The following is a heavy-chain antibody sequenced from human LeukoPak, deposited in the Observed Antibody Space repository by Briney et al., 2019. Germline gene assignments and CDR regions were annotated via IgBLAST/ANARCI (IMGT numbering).Heavy chain of an antibody. CDR1: GFPVVNSD. CDR3: ARGWQINSSGGFVDP. J-gene: IGHJ5*02. V-gene: IGHV1-24*01. Sequence: ASVKVSCKVSGFPVVNSDIHWLRQAPGKGLEWMGAFDPDRGDTIYAQKFQGRLTLTQDTSTDTAYMELSSLSSDDTAVYYCARGWQINSSGGFVDPWGQGTLVTASS. CDR2: FDPDRGDT. D-gene: IGHD6-6*01.